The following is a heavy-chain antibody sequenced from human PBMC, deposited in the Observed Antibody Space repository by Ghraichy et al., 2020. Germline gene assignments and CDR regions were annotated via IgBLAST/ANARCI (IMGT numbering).Heavy chain of an antibody. Sequence: SETLSLTCNVSGDSISIFYSSWIRQPPGGGLEWIGSMYYSGSTPYHLYLKIRVTMSANTSQQQFSLKLRSVHAADTATFYCAGAGAWDSWLGSYKWEWFDPWGQGTLVTVSP. D-gene: IGHD3-3*01. CDR2: MYYSGST. CDR1: GDSISIFY. V-gene: IGHV4-59*01. J-gene: IGHJ5*02. CDR3: AGAGAWDSWLGSYKWEWFDP.